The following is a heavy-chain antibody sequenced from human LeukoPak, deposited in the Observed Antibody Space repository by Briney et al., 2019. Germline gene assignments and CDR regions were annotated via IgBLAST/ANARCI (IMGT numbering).Heavy chain of an antibody. J-gene: IGHJ4*02. Sequence: PGGSLRLSCAASGFTFSSYGMHWVRQAPGKGLEWVAVIWYDGSNKYYADSVKGRFTISRDNSKNTLYLQMNSLRAEDTAVYYCARLAVAGTGSEYWGQGTLVTVSS. CDR1: GFTFSSYG. CDR2: IWYDGSNK. V-gene: IGHV3-33*01. CDR3: ARLAVAGTGSEY. D-gene: IGHD6-19*01.